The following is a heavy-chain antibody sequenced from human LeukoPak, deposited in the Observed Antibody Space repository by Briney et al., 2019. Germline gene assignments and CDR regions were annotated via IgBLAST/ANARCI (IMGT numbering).Heavy chain of an antibody. CDR1: GFTFSSHA. J-gene: IGHJ4*02. D-gene: IGHD6-13*01. CDR2: ISGSVGST. Sequence: GGSLRLSCAASGFTFSSHAMSWVRQAPGKGLEWVSTISGSVGSTYYADSVKGRFTISRDNSKNTLYLQMSSLRAEDTAIYYCAKPIRSSWYYFDYWGQGTLVTVSS. CDR3: AKPIRSSWYYFDY. V-gene: IGHV3-23*01.